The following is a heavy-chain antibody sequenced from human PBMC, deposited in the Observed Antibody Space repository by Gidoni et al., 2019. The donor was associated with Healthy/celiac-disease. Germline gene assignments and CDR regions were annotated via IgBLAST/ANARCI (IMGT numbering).Heavy chain of an antibody. CDR3: AHPGNLYCSSTSCYHGAFDY. CDR1: GFTFGDYA. J-gene: IGHJ4*02. V-gene: IGHV3-49*04. CDR2: IRSKAYGGTT. D-gene: IGHD2-2*01. Sequence: EVQLVESGGGLVQPGRSLRLSCTASGFTFGDYAMCGVGHAPGKGLVWVGFIRSKAYGGTTEYAASVKGRFTISRDDSKSIAYLQMNSLKTEDTAVYYCAHPGNLYCSSTSCYHGAFDYWGQGTLVTVSS.